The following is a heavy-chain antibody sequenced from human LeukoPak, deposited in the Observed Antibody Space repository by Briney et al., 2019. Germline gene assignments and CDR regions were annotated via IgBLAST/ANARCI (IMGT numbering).Heavy chain of an antibody. CDR2: IYYSGST. D-gene: IGHD5-18*01. CDR1: GGSISSSSYY. CDR3: ARETGQHLVDY. Sequence: PSETLSLTCTVSGGSISSSSYYWGWIRQPPGKGLEWIGSIYYSGSTYYNPSLKSRVTISVDTSKNQFSLKLSSVTAADTAVYYCARETGQHLVDYWGQGTLVTVSS. J-gene: IGHJ4*02. V-gene: IGHV4-39*07.